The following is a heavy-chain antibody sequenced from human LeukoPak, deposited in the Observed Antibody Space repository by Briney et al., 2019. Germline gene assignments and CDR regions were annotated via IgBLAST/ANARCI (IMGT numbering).Heavy chain of an antibody. CDR1: GFSFSSYA. Sequence: GGSLRLSCATSGFSFSSYAMSWVRQAPGKGLEWVAAMSSSDDGRYYAASVRGRFTISRDTSRSTLYLQMNSLRAEDAAVYYCAKDGVGQWVVGTLSAFDFWGQGTMVTVSS. CDR3: AKDGVGQWVVGTLSAFDF. CDR2: MSSSDDGR. J-gene: IGHJ3*01. D-gene: IGHD6-19*01. V-gene: IGHV3-23*01.